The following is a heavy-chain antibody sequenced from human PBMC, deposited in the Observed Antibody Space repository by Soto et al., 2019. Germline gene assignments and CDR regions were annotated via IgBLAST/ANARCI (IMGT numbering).Heavy chain of an antibody. J-gene: IGHJ4*02. V-gene: IGHV4-39*01. Sequence: SETLSLTCTVSGVSISNSSYYWGWIRRPPGKGLEWIGTIYYSGITYYNPSLKSRVTISVDTSKNQFSLKLTSVTAADTAVYYCARHGSNWGQGTLVAVSS. CDR1: GVSISNSSYY. CDR3: ARHGSN. CDR2: IYYSGIT.